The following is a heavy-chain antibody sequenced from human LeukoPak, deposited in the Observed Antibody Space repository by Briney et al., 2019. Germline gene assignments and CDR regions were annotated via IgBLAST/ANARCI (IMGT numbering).Heavy chain of an antibody. V-gene: IGHV1-2*02. D-gene: IGHD5-12*01. Sequence: ASVKVSCKASGYTFTGYYMHWVRQAPGQGLEWMGWINPNSGGTNYAQKFQGRVTMTRDTSISTAYMELSRLRSDDTAVYYCARVSSGYVRNYFDYWGQGTLVTVSS. CDR2: INPNSGGT. CDR1: GYTFTGYY. CDR3: ARVSSGYVRNYFDY. J-gene: IGHJ4*02.